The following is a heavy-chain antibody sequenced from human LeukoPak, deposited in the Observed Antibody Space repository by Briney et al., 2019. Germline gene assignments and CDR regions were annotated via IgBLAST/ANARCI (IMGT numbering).Heavy chain of an antibody. J-gene: IGHJ4*02. Sequence: GGSLRLSCAASGFTFSSYAMSWVRQAPGKGLEWVSAISGSGGSTYYADSVKGRFTISRDNSKSTLYLQMNSLRAEDTAVYYCAKDRGAVTTFTDYWGQGTLVTVSS. V-gene: IGHV3-23*01. CDR1: GFTFSSYA. D-gene: IGHD4-17*01. CDR2: ISGSGGST. CDR3: AKDRGAVTTFTDY.